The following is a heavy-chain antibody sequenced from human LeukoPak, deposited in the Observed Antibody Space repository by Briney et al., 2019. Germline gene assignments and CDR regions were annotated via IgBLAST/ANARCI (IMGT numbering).Heavy chain of an antibody. CDR1: GYTFTSYY. V-gene: IGHV1-46*01. J-gene: IGHJ4*02. D-gene: IGHD4-11*01. Sequence: ASVNVSCTASGYTFTSYYMHWVRQAPGQGLEWMGIINPSGGSTSYAQKFQGRVTMARDTSTSTVYMELSSLRSEDTAVYYCARDIDYSNGGGYFDYWGQGTLVTVSS. CDR3: ARDIDYSNGGGYFDY. CDR2: INPSGGST.